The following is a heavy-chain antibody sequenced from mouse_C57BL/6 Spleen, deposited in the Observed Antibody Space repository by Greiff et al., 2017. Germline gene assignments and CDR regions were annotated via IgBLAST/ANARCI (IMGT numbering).Heavy chain of an antibody. CDR3: AGGSIPYYAMDY. CDR1: GFTFSDYG. V-gene: IGHV5-17*01. J-gene: IGHJ4*01. CDR2: ISSGSSPI. Sequence: EVMLVESGGGLVKPGGSLKLSCAASGFTFSDYGMHWVRQAPEKGLEWVAYISSGSSPIYYADTVKGRFTISRDNAKNTLFLQMTSLRSEDTAMYYCAGGSIPYYAMDYWGQGTSVTVSS. D-gene: IGHD2-10*02.